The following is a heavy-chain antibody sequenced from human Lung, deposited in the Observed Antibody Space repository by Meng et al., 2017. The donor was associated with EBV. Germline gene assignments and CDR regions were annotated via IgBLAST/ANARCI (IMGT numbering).Heavy chain of an antibody. V-gene: IGHV4-31*03. J-gene: IGHJ4*02. CDR1: GDSIRSGGYY. Sequence: QVPLQGSVHGLVTPSQTRYFTCTVSGDSIRSGGYYWSWIRQHPGKGLEWIGYIYYSGSTFYTPSLKSRATLSVDTSKNQFSLKLNSVTAADTAVYYCARLRLVWMFDYWGQGALVTVSS. CDR3: ARLRLVWMFDY. D-gene: IGHD6-19*01. CDR2: IYYSGST.